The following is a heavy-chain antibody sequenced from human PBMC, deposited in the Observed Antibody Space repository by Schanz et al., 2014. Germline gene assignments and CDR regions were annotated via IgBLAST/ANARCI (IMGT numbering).Heavy chain of an antibody. Sequence: QEQLVESGGGVVQPGRSLRLSCAASGFTFTSYDFNWVRQAPGQGLEWMGWMNPDSGNTGYAQKFQGRVTITRDTSASTAYMELTSLRSEDTAVYFCARDLTVDTGYVVHYYYYGMDVWGQGTTXTVSS. D-gene: IGHD5-12*01. CDR3: ARDLTVDTGYVVHYYYYGMDV. CDR1: GFTFTSYD. V-gene: IGHV1-8*01. J-gene: IGHJ6*02. CDR2: MNPDSGNT.